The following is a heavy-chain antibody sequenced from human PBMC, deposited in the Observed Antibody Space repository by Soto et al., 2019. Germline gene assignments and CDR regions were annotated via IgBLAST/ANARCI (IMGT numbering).Heavy chain of an antibody. CDR2: INHSGST. Sequence: GGSFSGYYWSWIRQPPGKGLEWIGEINHSGSTNYNPSLKSRVTISVDTSKNQFSLKLSSVTAADTAVYYCARDYYGRFDPWGQGTLVTVSS. CDR3: ARDYYGRFDP. V-gene: IGHV4-34*01. J-gene: IGHJ5*02. D-gene: IGHD3-10*01. CDR1: GGSFSGYY.